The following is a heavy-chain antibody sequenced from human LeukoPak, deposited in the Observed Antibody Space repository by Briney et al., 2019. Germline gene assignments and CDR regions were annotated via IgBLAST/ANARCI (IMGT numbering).Heavy chain of an antibody. CDR1: GFTCSSYW. CDR3: ARGGPFGGVIDLFDY. J-gene: IGHJ4*02. CDR2: INSDGSST. D-gene: IGHD3-16*02. Sequence: GGTLRLTCAASGFTCSSYWFHWVRQAPGKGLVWVSRINSDGSSTSYADSVKGRFTISRDNAKNTLDLQMNSLRAEDTAVYYCARGGPFGGVIDLFDYWGQGILVTVSS. V-gene: IGHV3-74*01.